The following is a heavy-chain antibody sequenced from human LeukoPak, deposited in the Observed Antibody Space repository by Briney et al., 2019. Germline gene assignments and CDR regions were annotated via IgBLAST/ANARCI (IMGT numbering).Heavy chain of an antibody. V-gene: IGHV3-7*01. Sequence: GGSLRLSCAASGFTFSSYWMSWVRQAPGKGLEWVANIKQDGSEKYYVDSVKGRFTISRDNAKNSLHLQMNSLRAEDTAVYYCAREGAYGSGSYSDYFDYWGQGTLVTVSS. J-gene: IGHJ4*02. D-gene: IGHD3-10*01. CDR3: AREGAYGSGSYSDYFDY. CDR2: IKQDGSEK. CDR1: GFTFSSYW.